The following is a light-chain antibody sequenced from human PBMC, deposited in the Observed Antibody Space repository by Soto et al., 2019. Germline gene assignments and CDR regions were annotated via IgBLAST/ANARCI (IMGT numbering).Light chain of an antibody. J-gene: IGKJ5*01. CDR1: QGISSW. V-gene: IGKV1-12*02. CDR2: AAS. CDR3: QQANSFPFS. Sequence: DIQMTQSPSSVSASVGDRVTITCRASQGISSWLAWYQQKPGKAAKLLIYAASSLQSGVPSRINGSGSVKVFTLTISSLQPEDFATDYFQQANSFPFSFDQGTRLEIK.